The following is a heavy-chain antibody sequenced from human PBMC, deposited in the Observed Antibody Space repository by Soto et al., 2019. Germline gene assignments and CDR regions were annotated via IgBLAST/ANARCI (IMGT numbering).Heavy chain of an antibody. CDR3: ARSTGYSSSAYFDY. J-gene: IGHJ4*02. CDR2: IYYSGST. D-gene: IGHD6-13*01. CDR1: GGSISSGGYY. Sequence: QVQLQESGPGLVKPSQTLSLTCTVSGGSISSGGYYWSWIRQHPGKGLEWIGYIYYSGSTYYNPSLKRRGTISVDTSKNQFSLKLSSVTAADTAVYYWARSTGYSSSAYFDYWGQGTLVTVSS. V-gene: IGHV4-31*03.